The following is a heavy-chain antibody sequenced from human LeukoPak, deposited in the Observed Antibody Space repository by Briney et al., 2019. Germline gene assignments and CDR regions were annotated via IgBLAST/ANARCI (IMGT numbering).Heavy chain of an antibody. Sequence: GGSLRLSCAASGFTFSSYWVSWVRQAPGKGLEWVANIKQDGSEKYYVDSVKGRFTISRDNSKNTPYLQMNSLRAEDTAVYYCARGTVTTFNYYGMDVWGKGTTVTVSS. V-gene: IGHV3-7*01. CDR3: ARGTVTTFNYYGMDV. CDR2: IKQDGSEK. D-gene: IGHD4-17*01. J-gene: IGHJ6*04. CDR1: GFTFSSYW.